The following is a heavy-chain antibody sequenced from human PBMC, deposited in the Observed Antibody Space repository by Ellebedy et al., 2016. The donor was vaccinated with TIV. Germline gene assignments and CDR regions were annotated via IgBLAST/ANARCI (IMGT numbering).Heavy chain of an antibody. CDR2: ISQSGDYI. D-gene: IGHD2-21*01. J-gene: IGHJ4*02. CDR1: GFTFSDYY. CDR3: ARFCGER. Sequence: GESLKISXVASGFTFSDYYMSWMRQAPGKGLEWVSYISQSGDYINYADSVRGRFTISRDNAKNSLFLQMTSLTADDTAVYYCARFCGERWGRGALVAVSS. V-gene: IGHV3-11*01.